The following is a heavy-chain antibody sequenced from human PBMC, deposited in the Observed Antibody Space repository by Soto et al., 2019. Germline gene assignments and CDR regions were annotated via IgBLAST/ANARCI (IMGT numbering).Heavy chain of an antibody. CDR1: GGTFSSYA. J-gene: IGHJ5*02. V-gene: IGHV1-69*01. CDR2: IIPMFTTV. Sequence: QVQLVQSGAEVKKPGSSVKVSCKASGGTFSSYAISWVRQAPGQGLEWMGGIIPMFTTVNYAQKFQGRVTITADESTSRAYLELSSLRSEDTAVYYCARTGGPYSSSYYWFDPWGPGTLVNVS. CDR3: ARTGGPYSSSYYWFDP. D-gene: IGHD6-13*01.